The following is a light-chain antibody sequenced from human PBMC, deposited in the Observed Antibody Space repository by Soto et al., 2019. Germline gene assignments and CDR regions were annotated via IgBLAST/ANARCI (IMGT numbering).Light chain of an antibody. CDR3: QQANSFPIT. CDR1: QSISSY. CDR2: EAT. J-gene: IGKJ5*01. Sequence: DVQMTQYPSSLSASVGDRVTITCRASQSISSYLNWYQQKPGKAPRLLIYEATNLQSGVPPRFSGSGSGTDFTLTISSLQPEDFATYFCQQANSFPITFGQGTRLEIK. V-gene: IGKV1-39*01.